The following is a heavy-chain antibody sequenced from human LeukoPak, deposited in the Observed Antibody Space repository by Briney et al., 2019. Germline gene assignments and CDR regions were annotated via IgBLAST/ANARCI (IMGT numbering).Heavy chain of an antibody. CDR1: GFRFPDAW. CDR3: TTWGSSRWGWYFDL. D-gene: IGHD3-16*01. V-gene: IGHV3-15*07. Sequence: KPGGSLRLSCAASGFRFPDAWMNWVRQAPGQGLEGVGRIKSKSNAGTTDYGAPVKGRFTISRGDSNNTLYLQMDSLKTEDTAVYFCTTWGSSRWGWYFDLWGRGALVTVSS. CDR2: IKSKSNAGTT. J-gene: IGHJ2*01.